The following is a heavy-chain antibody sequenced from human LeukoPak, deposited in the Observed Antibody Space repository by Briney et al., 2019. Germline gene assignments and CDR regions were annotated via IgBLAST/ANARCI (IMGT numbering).Heavy chain of an antibody. D-gene: IGHD4-17*01. J-gene: IGHJ4*02. CDR3: VKSGPDFGDLPSEYYFDF. CDR2: IWYDGSNQ. CDR1: GFSFSSYA. V-gene: IGHV3-33*06. Sequence: GRSLGLSCAASGFSFSSYAMHWVRQAPGKGLEWVAVIWYDGSNQYYADSVRGRFTISRDNSKNTLHLQMNSLRAEDTAAYYCVKSGPDFGDLPSEYYFDFWGQGTLVTVSS.